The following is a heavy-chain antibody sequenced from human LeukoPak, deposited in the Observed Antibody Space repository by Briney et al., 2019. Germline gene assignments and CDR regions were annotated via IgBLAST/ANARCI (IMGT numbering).Heavy chain of an antibody. D-gene: IGHD3-10*01. CDR1: GFTFSDYY. J-gene: IGHJ6*03. V-gene: IGHV3-11*01. CDR3: ATTSKVGSYYYYMDV. Sequence: GGSLRLSCAASGFTFSDYYMSWIRQAPGKGREGVSYISSSGSTIYYADSVKGRFTISRDNAKNSLYLQMNSLRAEDTAVYYCATTSKVGSYYYYMDVWGKGTTVTVSS. CDR2: ISSSGSTI.